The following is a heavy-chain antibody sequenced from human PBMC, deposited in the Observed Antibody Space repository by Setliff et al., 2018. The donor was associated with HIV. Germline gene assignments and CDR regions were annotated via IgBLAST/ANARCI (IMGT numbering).Heavy chain of an antibody. CDR3: ALVVPAGMGQYMDV. D-gene: IGHD2-2*01. J-gene: IGHJ6*03. CDR2: IYHSGST. CDR1: GGSISSSNW. V-gene: IGHV4-4*02. Sequence: SETLSLTCAVSGGSISSSNWWSWVRQPPGKGLEWIGEIYHSGSTNYNPSLKSRVTISVDKSKNQFSLRLRSVAAADTAVYYCALVVPAGMGQYMDVWGKGTTVTVSS.